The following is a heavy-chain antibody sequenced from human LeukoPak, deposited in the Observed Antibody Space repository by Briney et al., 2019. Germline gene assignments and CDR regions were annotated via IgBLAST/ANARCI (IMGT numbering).Heavy chain of an antibody. J-gene: IGHJ6*02. Sequence: GGSLRLSCAASGFTFSDAWMNWVRQAPGKGLEWVGRIKSKTDGGTIDHAAPVKGRFTISRDDSKNTLYLQMNSLKTEDTAVYYCTRGGDIVVVPAASLGYYYYHGMDVWGQGTTVTVSS. CDR2: IKSKTDGGTI. D-gene: IGHD2-2*01. V-gene: IGHV3-15*01. CDR3: TRGGDIVVVPAASLGYYYYHGMDV. CDR1: GFTFSDAW.